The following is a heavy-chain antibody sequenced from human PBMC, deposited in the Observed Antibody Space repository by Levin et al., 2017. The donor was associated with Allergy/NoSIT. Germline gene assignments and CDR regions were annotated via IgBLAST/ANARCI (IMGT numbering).Heavy chain of an antibody. CDR2: ISWNSGSI. Sequence: SGGSLRLSCAASGFTFDDYAMHWVRQAPGKGLEWVSGISWNSGSIGYADSVKGRFTISRDNAKNSLYLQMNSLRAEDTALYYCAKDTDIAVAGTEFDYWGQGTLVTVSS. D-gene: IGHD6-19*01. CDR3: AKDTDIAVAGTEFDY. CDR1: GFTFDDYA. V-gene: IGHV3-9*01. J-gene: IGHJ4*02.